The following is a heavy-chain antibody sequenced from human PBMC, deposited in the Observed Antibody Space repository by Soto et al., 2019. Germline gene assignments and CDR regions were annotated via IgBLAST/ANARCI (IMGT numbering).Heavy chain of an antibody. D-gene: IGHD3-22*01. CDR2: INSDGSST. J-gene: IGHJ6*02. CDR3: ARGNYDSSGYYYYYYGMDV. Sequence: GGSLRLSCAASGFTFSSYWMHWVRQAPGKGLVWVSRINSDGSSTSYADSVKGRFTISRDNAKNTLYLQMNSLRAEDTAVYYCARGNYDSSGYYYYYYGMDVWGQGTTVTVSS. CDR1: GFTFSSYW. V-gene: IGHV3-74*01.